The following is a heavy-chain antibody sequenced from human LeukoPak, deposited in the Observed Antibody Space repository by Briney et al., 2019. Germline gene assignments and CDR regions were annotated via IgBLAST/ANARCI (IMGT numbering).Heavy chain of an antibody. CDR2: IYYSGST. CDR3: ARDLGYSSGWYGGFDY. J-gene: IGHJ4*02. CDR1: GGSVSSGSYY. V-gene: IGHV4-61*01. D-gene: IGHD6-19*01. Sequence: MASETLSLTCTVSGGSVSSGSYYWSWIRQPPGKGLEWIGYIYYSGSTNYNPSLKSRVTISVDTSKNQFSLKLSSVTAADTAVYYCARDLGYSSGWYGGFDYWDQGTLVTVSS.